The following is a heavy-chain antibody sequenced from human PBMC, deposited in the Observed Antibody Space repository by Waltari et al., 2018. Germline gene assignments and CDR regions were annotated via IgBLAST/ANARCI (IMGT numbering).Heavy chain of an antibody. CDR1: GYIFTSYT. Sequence: QVHLVQSGAEVRKPGASVTLSCEASGYIFTSYTLHWVRQAPGQGLEWMGWINAGKGRTRYSQKFQDRVTITRDTSANRVYMELRSLRTEDTAVYFCAREGGPFDYWGQGTLLTVSS. CDR2: INAGKGRT. V-gene: IGHV1-3*01. J-gene: IGHJ4*02. CDR3: AREGGPFDY. D-gene: IGHD3-16*01.